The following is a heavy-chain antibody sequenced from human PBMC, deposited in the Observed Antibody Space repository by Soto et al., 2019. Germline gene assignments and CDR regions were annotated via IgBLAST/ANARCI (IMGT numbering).Heavy chain of an antibody. CDR1: GYTFTGYY. J-gene: IGHJ6*02. CDR2: INPNSGGT. V-gene: IGHV1-2*02. CDR3: ARDVGYCSGGSCYRYYYGMDV. Sequence: ASVKVSCKASGYTFTGYYMHWVRQAPGQGLEWMGWINPNSGGTNYAQKFQGRVTMTRDTSISTAYMELSRLRSDDTAVCYCARDVGYCSGGSCYRYYYGMDVWGQGTTVTVSS. D-gene: IGHD2-15*01.